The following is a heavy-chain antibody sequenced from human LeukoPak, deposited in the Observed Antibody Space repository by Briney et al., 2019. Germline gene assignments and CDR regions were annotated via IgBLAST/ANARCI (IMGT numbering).Heavy chain of an antibody. CDR2: IYPADSDI. D-gene: IGHD2-15*01. J-gene: IGHJ5*02. CDR1: GYRINNYW. V-gene: IGHV5-51*01. Sequence: GESLEISCKGSGYRINNYWIGWVRQMPGKGLEWMGIIYPADSDIRYSPSFQGQVTISADKSISTAYLQWSSLKASDTAMYYCARQKYCSGGSCYTWFDPWGQGTLVTVSS. CDR3: ARQKYCSGGSCYTWFDP.